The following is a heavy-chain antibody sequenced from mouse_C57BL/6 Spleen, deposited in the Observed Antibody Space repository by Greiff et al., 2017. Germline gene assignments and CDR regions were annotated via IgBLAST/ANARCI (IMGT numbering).Heavy chain of an antibody. CDR2: ISGGGGNT. CDR1: GFTFSSYT. D-gene: IGHD2-2*01. V-gene: IGHV5-9*01. J-gene: IGHJ2*01. CDR3: ARGYLYYFDY. Sequence: EVQLVESGGGLVKPGGSLKLSCAASGFTFSSYTMSWVRQTPEKRLEWVATISGGGGNTYYPDSVKGRFTISRDNAKITLYLQMSSLRSEDTALYYCARGYLYYFDYWGQGTTLTVSS.